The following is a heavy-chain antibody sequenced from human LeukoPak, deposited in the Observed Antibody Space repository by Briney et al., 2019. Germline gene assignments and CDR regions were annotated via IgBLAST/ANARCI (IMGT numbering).Heavy chain of an antibody. Sequence: SETLSLTCTVSGGSITNNYWAWIRQPPGKGLEWIGYTHDSGNSDYNPSLRSRVTISIDTSKNQFSLKLTSVTAADTAVYYCARDRSAAPADYWGQGTLVTVSS. V-gene: IGHV4-59*13. CDR2: THDSGNS. CDR1: GGSITNNY. CDR3: ARDRSAAPADY. D-gene: IGHD6-13*01. J-gene: IGHJ4*02.